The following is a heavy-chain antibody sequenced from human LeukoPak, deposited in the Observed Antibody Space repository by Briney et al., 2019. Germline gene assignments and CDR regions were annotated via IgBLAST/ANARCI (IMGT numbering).Heavy chain of an antibody. CDR1: GGSISSYY. Sequence: PSETLSLTCTVSGGSISSYYWSWIRQPPGKGLEWIGYIYYSGSTNYNPSLKSRVTISVDTSKNQFSLKLSSVTAADTAVYYCARAPYSSSWYLPWFDPWGQGTLVTVSS. CDR2: IYYSGST. V-gene: IGHV4-59*01. CDR3: ARAPYSSSWYLPWFDP. J-gene: IGHJ5*02. D-gene: IGHD6-13*01.